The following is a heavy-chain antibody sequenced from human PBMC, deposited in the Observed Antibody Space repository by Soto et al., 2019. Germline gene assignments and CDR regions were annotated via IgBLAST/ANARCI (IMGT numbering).Heavy chain of an antibody. V-gene: IGHV3-23*01. J-gene: IGHJ6*02. CDR1: GFTFSSCA. CDR3: AKGRSYYYYYGVDV. CDR2: IIDSGGST. Sequence: EVQWLESGGGLVQPGGSLRLSCAASGFTFSSCAMGWVRQAPGKGLEWVSDIIDSGGSTYYADSVKGRFTISRDNSKSTLYLQMNSLSAEDTALYYCAKGRSYYYYYGVDVWCQGTTVTVSS.